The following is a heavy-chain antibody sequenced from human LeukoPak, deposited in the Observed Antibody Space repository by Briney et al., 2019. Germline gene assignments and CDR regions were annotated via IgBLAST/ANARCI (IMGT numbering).Heavy chain of an antibody. J-gene: IGHJ3*02. V-gene: IGHV3-9*01. CDR3: ARDSIVVVVAATDTAFDI. CDR2: ISWNSGSI. Sequence: GGSLRLSCAASGFTFDDYAMHWVRQAPGKGLEWVSGISWNSGSIGYADSVKGRFTISRDNAKNSLYLQMNSLRAEDTAVYYCARDSIVVVVAATDTAFDIWGQGTMVTVSS. D-gene: IGHD2-15*01. CDR1: GFTFDDYA.